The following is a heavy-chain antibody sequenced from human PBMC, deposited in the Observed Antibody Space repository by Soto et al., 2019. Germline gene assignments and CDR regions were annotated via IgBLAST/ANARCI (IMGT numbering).Heavy chain of an antibody. CDR1: GNSIPNSRFY. J-gene: IGHJ5*02. V-gene: IGHV4-39*01. CDR3: ARDFFDSSDYTTNWFDP. CDR2: IYHTGNA. D-gene: IGHD3-22*01. Sequence: PSATLSLTCRFPGNSIPNSRFYWAWIRKPPGEGLEWIGSIYHTGNAYYNPSLKSRVTISVDTSKNQFSLKLTSVTAADAALYYCARDFFDSSDYTTNWFDPWGQGTLVTVSS.